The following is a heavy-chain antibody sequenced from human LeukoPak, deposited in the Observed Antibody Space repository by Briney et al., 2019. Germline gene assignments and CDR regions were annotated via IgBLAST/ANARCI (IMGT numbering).Heavy chain of an antibody. Sequence: SETLSLTCAVYGGSFSGYYWSWIRQPPGKGLEWIGEINHSGSTNYNPSLKSRVTISVDTSKSQFSLKLSSVTAADTAVYYCARGSGWSPFDYWGQGTLVTVSS. CDR1: GGSFSGYY. CDR3: ARGSGWSPFDY. J-gene: IGHJ4*02. CDR2: INHSGST. D-gene: IGHD6-19*01. V-gene: IGHV4-34*01.